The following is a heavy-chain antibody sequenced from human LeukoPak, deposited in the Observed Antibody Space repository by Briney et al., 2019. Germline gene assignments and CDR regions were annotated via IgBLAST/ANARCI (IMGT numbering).Heavy chain of an antibody. CDR1: GGTFSSYA. D-gene: IGHD3-3*01. V-gene: IGHV1-69*05. Sequence: ASVNVSCKASGGTFSSYAISWVRQAPGQGLEWMGGIIPIFGTANYAQKFQGRATITTDESTSTAYMELSSLRSEDTAVYYCARAAAPPLRFLEWLYYMDVWGKGTTVTVSS. CDR2: IIPIFGTA. J-gene: IGHJ6*03. CDR3: ARAAAPPLRFLEWLYYMDV.